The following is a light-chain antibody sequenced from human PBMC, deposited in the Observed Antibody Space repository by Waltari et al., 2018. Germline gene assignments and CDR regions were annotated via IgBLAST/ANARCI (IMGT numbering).Light chain of an antibody. CDR3: SSQASNNVVL. Sequence: QSALTQPASVSVCPGQSITISCTGTSSDVGTYNSVSWYQDHPVQSPIVIISDVSDRPSGVSARFSASTSGKTASLTISGLQAEDEADYYCSSQASNNVVLFGGGTKVTVL. CDR1: SSDVGTYNS. J-gene: IGLJ3*02. CDR2: DVS. V-gene: IGLV2-14*03.